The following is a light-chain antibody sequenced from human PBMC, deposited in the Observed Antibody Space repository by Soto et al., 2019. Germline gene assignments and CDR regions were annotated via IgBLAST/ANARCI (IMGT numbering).Light chain of an antibody. Sequence: EIVLTQSPATLSLSPGERATLSCRASQSVTTYLAWYRQKPGQAPRLLICDASNRASGIPARFGGSGSGTDFTLTISSLEREDVAVYYCQQRSIWPRSFGGGTRVEIK. CDR3: QQRSIWPRS. J-gene: IGKJ4*01. CDR1: QSVTTY. CDR2: DAS. V-gene: IGKV3-11*01.